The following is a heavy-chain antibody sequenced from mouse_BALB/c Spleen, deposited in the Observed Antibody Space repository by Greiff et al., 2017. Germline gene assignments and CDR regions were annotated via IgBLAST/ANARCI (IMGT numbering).Heavy chain of an antibody. CDR3: ARDGRYDGAWFAY. J-gene: IGHJ3*01. Sequence: EVKVVESGGGLVKPGGSLKLSCAASGFTFSSYAMSWVRQTPEKRLEWVATISSGGSYTYYPDSVKGRFTISRDNAKNTLYLQMSSLRSEDTAMYYCARDGRYDGAWFAYWGQGTLVTVSA. V-gene: IGHV5-9-3*01. D-gene: IGHD2-14*01. CDR1: GFTFSSYA. CDR2: ISSGGSYT.